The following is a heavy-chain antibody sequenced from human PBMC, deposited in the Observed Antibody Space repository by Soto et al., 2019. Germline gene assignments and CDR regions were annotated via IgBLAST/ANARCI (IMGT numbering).Heavy chain of an antibody. Sequence: GALRLFFSTPWFTLCTFLVKLVPQAPGKGLEWVANIKTDESEKYYVDSVRGRFTTSRDNARNFFYLQMNSLTGEDTAVYYCTRDGYTFALDVWGLGTSVTVSS. V-gene: IGHV3-7*03. CDR3: TRDGYTFALDV. J-gene: IGHJ6*02. D-gene: IGHD5-18*01. CDR2: IKTDESEK. CDR1: WFTLCTFL.